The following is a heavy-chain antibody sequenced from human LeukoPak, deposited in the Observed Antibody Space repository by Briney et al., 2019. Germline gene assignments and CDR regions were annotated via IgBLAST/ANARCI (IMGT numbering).Heavy chain of an antibody. J-gene: IGHJ4*02. CDR1: GFTFSSYS. Sequence: GGSLRLSCAASGFTFSSYSMNWVRQAPGKGLEWVSSISSSSSYIYYADSVKGRFTISRDNAKNSLYLKMNSMRAEDTAVYYCARYSSSWYDYWGQGTLVTVSS. CDR2: ISSSSSYI. D-gene: IGHD6-13*01. V-gene: IGHV3-21*01. CDR3: ARYSSSWYDY.